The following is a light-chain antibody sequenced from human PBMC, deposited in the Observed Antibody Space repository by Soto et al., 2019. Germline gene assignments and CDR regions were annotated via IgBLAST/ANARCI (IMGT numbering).Light chain of an antibody. Sequence: DIQMTHSPSYLSASVGDRVTITCRASQNIDIFLNWYHQKPGRAPNLLIYGASTLQNGVPSRFSGSGSGTDFSLTISSLQPEDFGTYYCQPSYTATPLTFAAGTKVDIK. V-gene: IGKV1-39*01. J-gene: IGKJ4*01. CDR2: GAS. CDR3: QPSYTATPLT. CDR1: QNIDIF.